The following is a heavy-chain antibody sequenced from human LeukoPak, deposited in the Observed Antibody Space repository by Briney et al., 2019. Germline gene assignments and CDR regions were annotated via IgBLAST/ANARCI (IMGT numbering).Heavy chain of an antibody. CDR2: ISSSSSYT. J-gene: IGHJ6*02. CDR1: GFTFSDYY. CDR3: AREYYYGMDV. V-gene: IGHV3-11*05. Sequence: GGSLRLSCAASGFTFSDYYMSWIRQAPGKGLEWVSYISSSSSYTNYADPVKGRFTISRNNAKNSLYLQMNSLRAEDTAVYYCAREYYYGMDVWGQGTTVTVSS.